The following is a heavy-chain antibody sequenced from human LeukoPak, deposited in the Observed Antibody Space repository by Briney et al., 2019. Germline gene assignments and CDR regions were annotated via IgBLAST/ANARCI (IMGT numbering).Heavy chain of an antibody. CDR1: GYTFTSYY. Sequence: GASVKVSCKASGYTFTSYYMHWVRQAPGQRLEWMGWINAGNGNTKYSQKFRGRVTITRDTSASTAYMELSSLRSEDTAVYYCAREGRYCTNGVCRYYGMDVWGQGTTVTVSS. CDR3: AREGRYCTNGVCRYYGMDV. V-gene: IGHV1-3*01. D-gene: IGHD2-8*01. J-gene: IGHJ6*02. CDR2: INAGNGNT.